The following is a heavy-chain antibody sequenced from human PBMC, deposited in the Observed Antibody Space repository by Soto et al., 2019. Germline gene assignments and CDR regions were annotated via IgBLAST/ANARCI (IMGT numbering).Heavy chain of an antibody. J-gene: IGHJ6*02. CDR2: IIPVFGTA. CDR3: ARSLSAARSPYYYYSMDV. D-gene: IGHD6-6*01. CDR1: GGTFSSYA. V-gene: IGHV1-69*01. Sequence: QVQLVQSGAEVKKPGSSVKVSCKASGGTFSSYAISWVRQAPGQGLEWMGGIIPVFGTANYAQKFQGRVTITADESTSTAYMELSSLRSEDTAVYYCARSLSAARSPYYYYSMDVWGQGTTVTVSS.